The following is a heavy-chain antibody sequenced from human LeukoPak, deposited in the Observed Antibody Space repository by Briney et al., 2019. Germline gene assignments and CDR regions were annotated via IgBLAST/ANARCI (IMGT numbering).Heavy chain of an antibody. Sequence: SQTLSLTCTVSGGSIRSGGYYWSWIRQPPGKGREGIGYIYHSGSTYYNPSLKSRVTISVDRSKNQFSLKLSSVTAADTAVYYCARATMVRGVKTRDYWGQGTLVTVSS. CDR1: GGSIRSGGYY. V-gene: IGHV4-30-2*01. D-gene: IGHD3-10*01. CDR3: ARATMVRGVKTRDY. J-gene: IGHJ4*02. CDR2: IYHSGST.